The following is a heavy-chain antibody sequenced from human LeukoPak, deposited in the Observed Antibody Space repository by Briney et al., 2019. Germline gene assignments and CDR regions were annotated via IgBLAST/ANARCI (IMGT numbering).Heavy chain of an antibody. CDR3: ARLTSIAASIDY. Sequence: SETLSLTCTVSGGSISSYYWSWIRQPPGKGLEWIGYIYYSGSTNYNPSLKSRVTISVDTSKNQFSLKLSSVTAADTAVYYCARLTSIAASIDYWGQGTLVTVSS. CDR2: IYYSGST. CDR1: GGSISSYY. V-gene: IGHV4-59*08. D-gene: IGHD6-6*01. J-gene: IGHJ4*02.